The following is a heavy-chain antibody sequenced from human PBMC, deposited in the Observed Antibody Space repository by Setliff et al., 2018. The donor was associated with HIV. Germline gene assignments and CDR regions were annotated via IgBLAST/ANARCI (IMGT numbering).Heavy chain of an antibody. D-gene: IGHD6-13*01. CDR3: AKTSSIVATGPLNYYYYMDV. J-gene: IGHJ6*03. CDR2: IKQDGSEK. V-gene: IGHV3-7*03. Sequence: GGSLRLSCAASGFTFSSHWMSWIRQAPGKGLEWVANIKQDGSEKYYVDSVRGRFTISRDNAKNALYLQMNSLRAEDTAVYYCAKTSSIVATGPLNYYYYMDVWGKGTTVTVSS. CDR1: GFTFSSHW.